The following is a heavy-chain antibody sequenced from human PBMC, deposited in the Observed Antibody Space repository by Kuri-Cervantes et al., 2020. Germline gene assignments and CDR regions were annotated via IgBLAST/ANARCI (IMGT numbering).Heavy chain of an antibody. J-gene: IGHJ3*02. CDR1: GFTFSSYG. CDR3: AKDIYSGYDAFDI. Sequence: GESLKISCAASGFTFSSYGMHWVRQAPGKGLEWVTFIRYDGSNKYYADSVKGRFTISRDNSKNTLYLQMNSLRAEDTAVYYCAKDIYSGYDAFDIWGQGTMVTVSS. V-gene: IGHV3-30*02. D-gene: IGHD2-15*01. CDR2: IRYDGSNK.